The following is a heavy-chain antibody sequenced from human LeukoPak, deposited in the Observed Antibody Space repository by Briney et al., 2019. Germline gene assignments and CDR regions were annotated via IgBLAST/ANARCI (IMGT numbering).Heavy chain of an antibody. D-gene: IGHD4/OR15-4a*01. Sequence: GGSLRLSCAASGFTFSSYAMSWVRQAPGKGLEWVSAISGSGGSTYYADSVKGRFTISRDNSKNTLYLQMNSLRAEDTAVYYCAREDPYGDPFSLRSYYYMDVWGAGTTVTVSS. CDR3: AREDPYGDPFSLRSYYYMDV. CDR1: GFTFSSYA. CDR2: ISGSGGST. V-gene: IGHV3-23*01. J-gene: IGHJ6*03.